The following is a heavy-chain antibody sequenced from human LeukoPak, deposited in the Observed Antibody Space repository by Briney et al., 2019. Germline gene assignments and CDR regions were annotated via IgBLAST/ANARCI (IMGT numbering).Heavy chain of an antibody. CDR1: GYSISSGYY. Sequence: KPSETLSLACTVSGYSISSGYYWGWIRQPPGKGLEWIGSIYHSGSTYYNPSLKSRVTISVDTSKNQFSLKLSSVTAADTAVYYCARMYNSGLDYWGQGTLVTVSS. D-gene: IGHD5-12*01. CDR2: IYHSGST. J-gene: IGHJ4*02. V-gene: IGHV4-38-2*02. CDR3: ARMYNSGLDY.